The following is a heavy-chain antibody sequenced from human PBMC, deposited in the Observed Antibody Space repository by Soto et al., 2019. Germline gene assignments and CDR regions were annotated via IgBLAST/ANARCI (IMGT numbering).Heavy chain of an antibody. V-gene: IGHV4-59*01. CDR2: IYYSGST. Sequence: QVQLQESGPGLVKPSETLSLTCTVSGGSISSYYWSWIRQPPGKGLEWIGYIYYSGSTNYNPSLKSRVTISVDTSKNQFSLKLSSVTAADTAVYYCARDKVLWFGDSYYYYYMDVWGKGTTVTVSS. CDR1: GGSISSYY. J-gene: IGHJ6*03. CDR3: ARDKVLWFGDSYYYYYMDV. D-gene: IGHD3-10*01.